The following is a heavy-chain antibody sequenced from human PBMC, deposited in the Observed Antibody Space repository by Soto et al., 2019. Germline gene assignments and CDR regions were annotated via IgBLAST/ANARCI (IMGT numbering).Heavy chain of an antibody. Sequence: EVQVLESGGDLVQPGGSVRLSCAASGFTIRNYAMSWVRQAPGKALEWVSGISGSSDRTYYADSVKGRFTISKDTSSNTLYLQMNSLRVEDTAVYHCEGAWTWGQGTMVTVSS. CDR2: ISGSSDRT. CDR1: GFTIRNYA. D-gene: IGHD3-16*01. CDR3: EGAWT. J-gene: IGHJ3*01. V-gene: IGHV3-23*01.